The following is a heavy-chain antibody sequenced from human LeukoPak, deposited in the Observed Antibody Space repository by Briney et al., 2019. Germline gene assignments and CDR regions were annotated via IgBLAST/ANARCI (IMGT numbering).Heavy chain of an antibody. V-gene: IGHV4-59*01. CDR2: IYYSGST. Sequence: SETLSLTCTVSGGSISSYYWSWIRQPPGKGLEWIGYIYYSGSTNYNPSLKSRVTISVDTSKNQFSLKLSSVTVADTAVYYCARGSRAVVIQHWGQGTLVTVSS. J-gene: IGHJ1*01. CDR1: GGSISSYY. CDR3: ARGSRAVVIQH. D-gene: IGHD3-22*01.